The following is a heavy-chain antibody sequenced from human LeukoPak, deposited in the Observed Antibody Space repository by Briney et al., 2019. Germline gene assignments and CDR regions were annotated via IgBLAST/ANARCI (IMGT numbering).Heavy chain of an antibody. CDR2: IYYSGST. J-gene: IGHJ4*02. V-gene: IGHV4-59*01. Sequence: SETLSLTCTVSGGSISSYYWSWLRQPPGKGLEWIGYIYYSGSTNYDPSLKSRVTISVDTSKNQFSLKLSSVTAADTAVYYCARAGWGYYYDSSPPIYFDYWGQGTLVTVSS. CDR1: GGSISSYY. CDR3: ARAGWGYYYDSSPPIYFDY. D-gene: IGHD3-22*01.